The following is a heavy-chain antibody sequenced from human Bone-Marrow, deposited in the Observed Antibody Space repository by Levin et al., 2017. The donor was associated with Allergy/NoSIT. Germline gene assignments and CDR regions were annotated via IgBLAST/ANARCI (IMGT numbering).Heavy chain of an antibody. Sequence: AASVKVSCAASGFTFSSYAMSWVRQAPGKGLEWVSSISGSGTITHYAESVKGRFTISRDISKNMLHLQMNSLRAEDTAIYFCAKEGLAVAGYY. CDR1: GFTFSSYA. V-gene: IGHV3-23*01. CDR3: AKEGLAVAGYY. D-gene: IGHD6-19*01. CDR2: ISGSGTIT. J-gene: IGHJ6*01.